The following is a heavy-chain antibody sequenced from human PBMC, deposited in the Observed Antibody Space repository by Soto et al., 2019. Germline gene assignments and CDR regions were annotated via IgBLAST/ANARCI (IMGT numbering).Heavy chain of an antibody. D-gene: IGHD2-15*01. CDR2: INAGNGYT. CDR1: GYIFTNYA. Sequence: QVQLLQSGAEVKKPGASVKVSCKASGYIFTNYAMHWVRQDPGQGLEWMGWINAGNGYTKYSQKSQGRVTITRDTSATTVYMDVPSLRSEDTAVYYCARGAALYVGHWYFDLWGRGTLVT. J-gene: IGHJ2*01. V-gene: IGHV1-3*01. CDR3: ARGAALYVGHWYFDL.